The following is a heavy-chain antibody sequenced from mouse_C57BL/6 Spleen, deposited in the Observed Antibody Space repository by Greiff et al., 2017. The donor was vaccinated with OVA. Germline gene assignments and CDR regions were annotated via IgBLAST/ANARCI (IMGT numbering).Heavy chain of an antibody. CDR3: AREGGYFDV. V-gene: IGHV1-55*01. CDR1: GYTFPSYW. Sequence: VQLQQSGAELVKPGASVKMSCKASGYTFPSYWITWVKQRPGQGLEWIGDIYPGSGSTNYNEKFKSKATLTVDTSSSTAYMQLSSLTSEDSAVYYCAREGGYFDVWGTGTTVTVSS. J-gene: IGHJ1*03. CDR2: IYPGSGST.